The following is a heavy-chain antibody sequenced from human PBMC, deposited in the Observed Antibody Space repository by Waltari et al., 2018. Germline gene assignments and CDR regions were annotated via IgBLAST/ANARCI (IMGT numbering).Heavy chain of an antibody. CDR3: ANRDLNKSYYYMDV. CDR2: INHSGNT. Sequence: QVQLQQWGAGLLRPSETLSLTCGVYVGSFSGNYWTWIRQSPGKGLEWSGEINHSGNTKYNPSLKSRVTMSVDTSKNHFSLNLTSVTAADTAVYYCANRDLNKSYYYMDVWGKGSTVIVSS. J-gene: IGHJ6*03. CDR1: VGSFSGNY. V-gene: IGHV4-34*01.